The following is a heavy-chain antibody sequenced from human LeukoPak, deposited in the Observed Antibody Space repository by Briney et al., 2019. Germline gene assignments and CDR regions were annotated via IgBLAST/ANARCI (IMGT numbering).Heavy chain of an antibody. Sequence: SGTLSLTCTVSGGSISSSTYYWGWIRQPPGKGLEWIGSMYYTGRTYYNPSLKSRVTISVDTSKNQFSLRLRSVTAADTAVYYCARQGGSYIWFDPWGQGTLVTVSS. CDR1: GGSISSSTYY. V-gene: IGHV4-39*01. CDR2: MYYTGRT. CDR3: ARQGGSYIWFDP. J-gene: IGHJ5*02. D-gene: IGHD1-26*01.